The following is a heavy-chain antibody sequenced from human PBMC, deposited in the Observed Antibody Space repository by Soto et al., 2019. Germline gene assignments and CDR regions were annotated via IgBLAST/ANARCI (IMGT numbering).Heavy chain of an antibody. V-gene: IGHV1-18*01. D-gene: IGHD3-22*01. J-gene: IGHJ5*02. Sequence: ASVKVSCKASGYTFTSYGISWVRQAPGQGLEWMGWISAYNGSTNYAQKLQGRVTMTTDTSTSTAYMELRSLRSDDTAVYYCAREVSSYYYDSSGRPRHWFDPWGQGTLVTVSS. CDR1: GYTFTSYG. CDR3: AREVSSYYYDSSGRPRHWFDP. CDR2: ISAYNGST.